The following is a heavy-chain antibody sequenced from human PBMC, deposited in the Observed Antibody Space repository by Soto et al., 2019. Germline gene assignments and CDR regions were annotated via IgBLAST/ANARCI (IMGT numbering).Heavy chain of an antibody. CDR2: ISFDGANI. Sequence: QVQLVESGGGVVQPGTSLRLSCAASGVLFRNYAMHWVRQSPAKGLEWLAVISFDGANIFYAGAAKGRFTISRDNSKQTLYLQLDSLRPEDTGVYFCARDPYGGYIFDSWGQGTQVTLSS. D-gene: IGHD5-12*01. J-gene: IGHJ4*02. CDR3: ARDPYGGYIFDS. CDR1: GVLFRNYA. V-gene: IGHV3-30-3*01.